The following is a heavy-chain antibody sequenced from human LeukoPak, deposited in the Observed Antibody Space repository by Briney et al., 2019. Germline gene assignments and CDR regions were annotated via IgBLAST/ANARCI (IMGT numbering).Heavy chain of an antibody. D-gene: IGHD2-21*02. Sequence: SETLSLTCAVYGGSFSGYYWGWIRQPPGKGLEWIGSIYYSGSTYYNPSLKSRVTISVDTSKNQFSLKLSSVTAADTAVYYCAGGAYCGGDCSMGWFDPWGQGTLVTVSS. CDR1: GGSFSGYY. J-gene: IGHJ5*02. CDR3: AGGAYCGGDCSMGWFDP. CDR2: IYYSGST. V-gene: IGHV4-34*01.